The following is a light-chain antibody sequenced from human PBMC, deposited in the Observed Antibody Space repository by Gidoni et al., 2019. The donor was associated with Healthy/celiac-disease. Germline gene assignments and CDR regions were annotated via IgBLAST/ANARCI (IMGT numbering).Light chain of an antibody. J-gene: IGKJ1*01. CDR2: WAS. V-gene: IGKV4-1*01. CDR3: QQYYSTPWT. Sequence: DIVLTQSPASLAVSLGARATINGKSSQSVLYRSNSKNYLAWYQQKPGQPPKLLIYWASTRESGVPERFSGSGSGTDFTLTISSLQAEDVAVYYCQQYYSTPWTFXQXTKVEIK. CDR1: QSVLYRSNSKNY.